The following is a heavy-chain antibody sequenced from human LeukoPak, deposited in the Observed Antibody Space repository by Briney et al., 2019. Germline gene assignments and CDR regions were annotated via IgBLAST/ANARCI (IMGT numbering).Heavy chain of an antibody. Sequence: GGSLRLSCAASGFTFSSYGMHCVRQAPGGGLEWVAFIRYDGSDKYYADSVKGRFILSRDNSRNTLSLEMSSLRAEDTAVYYCAKDHVGTWSALDYWGQGTLVTVSS. D-gene: IGHD6-13*01. J-gene: IGHJ4*02. CDR1: GFTFSSYG. CDR2: IRYDGSDK. CDR3: AKDHVGTWSALDY. V-gene: IGHV3-30*02.